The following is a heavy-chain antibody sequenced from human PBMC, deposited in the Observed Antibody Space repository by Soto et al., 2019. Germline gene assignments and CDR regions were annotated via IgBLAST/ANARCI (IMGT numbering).Heavy chain of an antibody. CDR3: ASDLGLNWFAP. J-gene: IGHJ5*02. D-gene: IGHD2-21*01. CDR2: INHSGST. CDR1: GGSFSGYY. V-gene: IGHV4-34*01. Sequence: QVQLQQWGAGLLKPSETLSLTCAVYGGSFSGYYWSWIRQPPGKGLEWIGEINHSGSTNYNPSLKSRVTISVDTSKNQFSLKLSSVAAADTAVYYCASDLGLNWFAPWGQGTLVTFSS.